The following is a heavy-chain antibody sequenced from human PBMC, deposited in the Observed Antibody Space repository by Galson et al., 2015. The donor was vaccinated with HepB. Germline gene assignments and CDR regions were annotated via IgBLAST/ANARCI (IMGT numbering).Heavy chain of an antibody. CDR2: IYSGGST. CDR3: ARGGATVRWPFDY. V-gene: IGHV3-53*01. Sequence: SLRLSCAASGFTVSSNYMSWVRQAPGKGLEWVSVIYSGGSTYYADSVKGRFTISRDNSKNTLYLQMNSLRAEDTAVYYCARGGATVRWPFDYWGQGTLVTVSS. D-gene: IGHD1-26*01. J-gene: IGHJ4*02. CDR1: GFTVSSNY.